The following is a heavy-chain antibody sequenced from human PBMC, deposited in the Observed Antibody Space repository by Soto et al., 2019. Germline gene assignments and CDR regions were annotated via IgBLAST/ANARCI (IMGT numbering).Heavy chain of an antibody. Sequence: GGSLRLSCVASGFTFTRYWMSWVRQAPGKGLEWVANIKGNRDNKYYADSVKGRFTISRDNAKNSLYLQMNSLRAEDTALYYCAKDIWGGIATFDAFDIWGQGTMVTVSS. V-gene: IGHV3-7*03. CDR2: IKGNRDNK. CDR1: GFTFTRYW. J-gene: IGHJ3*02. CDR3: AKDIWGGIATFDAFDI. D-gene: IGHD6-13*01.